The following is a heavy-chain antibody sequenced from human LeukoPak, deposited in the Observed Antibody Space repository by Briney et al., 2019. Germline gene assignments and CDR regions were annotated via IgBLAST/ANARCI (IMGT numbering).Heavy chain of an antibody. J-gene: IGHJ6*02. CDR3: ARHGDASPPRYYYYGMDV. V-gene: IGHV4-34*01. CDR1: GGSFSGYY. Sequence: PSETLSLTCAVYGGSFSGYYWSWIRQPPGKGLEWIGEINHSGSTNYNPSLKSRVTISVDTSKNQFSLKLSSVTAADTAVYYCARHGDASPPRYYYYGMDVWGQGTTVTVSS. D-gene: IGHD3-3*01. CDR2: INHSGST.